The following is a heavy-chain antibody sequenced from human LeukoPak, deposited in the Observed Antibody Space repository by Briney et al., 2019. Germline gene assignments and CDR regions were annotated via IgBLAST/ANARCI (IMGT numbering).Heavy chain of an antibody. CDR2: INPNSGGT. J-gene: IGHJ4*02. D-gene: IGHD3-3*01. V-gene: IGHV1-2*02. CDR1: VYTFIRYY. CDR3: ARDSDDCWSGYQKPFDY. Sequence: GASETVSRKASVYTFIRYYMHWVRQAPRQGLEWVGWINPNSGGTNNAHKFQGRVTLTRDTSISTAYMELSRLRSDDTAVYYCARDSDDCWSGYQKPFDYWGQGTRVTVSS.